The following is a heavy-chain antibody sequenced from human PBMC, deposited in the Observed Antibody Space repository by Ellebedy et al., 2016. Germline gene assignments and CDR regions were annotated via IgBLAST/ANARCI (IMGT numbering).Heavy chain of an antibody. CDR1: GYSISSGYY. D-gene: IGHD2-21*01. CDR3: ARGLTPHFDS. J-gene: IGHJ4*02. CDR2: IYHSGST. V-gene: IGHV4-38-2*02. Sequence: ESLKISCTVSGYSISSGYYWGWIRQPPGKGLEWIGSIYHSGSTYYNPSLKSRVTISVDTSKNQFSLKLSSVTAADTAVYYCARGLTPHFDSWGQGTLVTVSS.